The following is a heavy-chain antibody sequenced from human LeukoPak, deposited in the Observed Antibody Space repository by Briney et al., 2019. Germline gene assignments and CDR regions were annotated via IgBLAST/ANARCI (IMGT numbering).Heavy chain of an antibody. J-gene: IGHJ4*02. Sequence: GGSPRLSCAASGFTFSSYAMHWVRQAPGKGLEWVAVISYDGSNKYYADSVKGRFTISRDNSKNTLYLQMNSLRAEDTAVYYCARGTYYDSSGYYYVLDYWGQGTLVTVSS. CDR3: ARGTYYDSSGYYYVLDY. CDR2: ISYDGSNK. D-gene: IGHD3-22*01. CDR1: GFTFSSYA. V-gene: IGHV3-30*04.